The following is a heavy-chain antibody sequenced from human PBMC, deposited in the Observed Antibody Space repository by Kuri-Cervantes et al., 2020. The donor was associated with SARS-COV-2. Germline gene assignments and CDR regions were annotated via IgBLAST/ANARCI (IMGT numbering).Heavy chain of an antibody. CDR3: ASIELDGVAQFEIFDY. J-gene: IGHJ4*02. CDR1: GGSFSGYY. D-gene: IGHD2-8*02. V-gene: IGHV4-34*01. CDR2: INHSGST. Sequence: GSLRLSCAVYGGSFSGYYWSWIRQPPGKGLEWIGEINHSGSTNYNPSLKSRVTISVDTSKNQFSLKLSSVTAADTAVYYCASIELDGVAQFEIFDYCGQGTLVTVSS.